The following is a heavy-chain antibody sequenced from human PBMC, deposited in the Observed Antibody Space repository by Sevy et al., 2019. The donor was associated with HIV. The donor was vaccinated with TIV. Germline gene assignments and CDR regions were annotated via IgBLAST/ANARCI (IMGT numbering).Heavy chain of an antibody. J-gene: IGHJ6*02. V-gene: IGHV3-15*01. CDR2: IKSKTDGGTA. CDR3: ASVVKNDFWDGHVNYYGLDV. Sequence: GSLRLSCAASGFTFNYAWMSWVRQAPGKGLEWVGRIKSKTDGGTADYAAHVKGRFTISRDDSENTRYLQMNSLKTEDTAVYYCASVVKNDFWDGHVNYYGLDVWGQGTTVTVSS. D-gene: IGHD3-3*01. CDR1: GFTFNYAW.